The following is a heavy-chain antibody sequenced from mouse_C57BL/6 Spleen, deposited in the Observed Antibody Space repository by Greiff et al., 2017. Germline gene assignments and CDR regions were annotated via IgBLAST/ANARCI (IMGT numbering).Heavy chain of an antibody. Sequence: EVQLQQSGPGLVKPSPSLSLTCSVTGYSITSGYYWNWIRQFPGNKLEWMGYISYDGSNNYNPSLKNRISITRDTSKNQFFLKLNSVTTEDTATYVCAKEACGNCAAWFAYWGQGTLVTVSA. CDR3: AKEACGNCAAWFAY. CDR2: ISYDGSN. J-gene: IGHJ3*01. CDR1: GYSITSGYY. V-gene: IGHV3-6*01. D-gene: IGHD2-1*01.